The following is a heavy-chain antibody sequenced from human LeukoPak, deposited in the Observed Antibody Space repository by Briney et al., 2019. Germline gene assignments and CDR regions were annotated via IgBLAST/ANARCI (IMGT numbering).Heavy chain of an antibody. D-gene: IGHD3-9*01. Sequence: ASVKVSCKASGYTFTSYDINWVRQATGQGLEWMGWMYPNSGNTGYAQKFQGRVTMTRNTSISTAYMELSSLRSEDTAVYYCARVNRNIFTGYYYYYYGMDVWGQGTTVTVSS. CDR1: GYTFTSYD. V-gene: IGHV1-8*01. CDR2: MYPNSGNT. J-gene: IGHJ6*02. CDR3: ARVNRNIFTGYYYYYYGMDV.